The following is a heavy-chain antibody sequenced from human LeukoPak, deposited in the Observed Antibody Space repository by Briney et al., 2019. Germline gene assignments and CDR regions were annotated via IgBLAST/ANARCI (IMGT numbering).Heavy chain of an antibody. Sequence: GGSLRLSCAASGFTFSSYDMHWVRHATGKGLEWVSAIGTAGDTYYPGSVKGRFTISRENAKNSLYLQMNSLRAEDTAVYYCAKDFRVTPFNFDYWGQGTLVTVSS. CDR1: GFTFSSYD. CDR3: AKDFRVTPFNFDY. D-gene: IGHD4-11*01. J-gene: IGHJ4*02. CDR2: IGTAGDT. V-gene: IGHV3-13*01.